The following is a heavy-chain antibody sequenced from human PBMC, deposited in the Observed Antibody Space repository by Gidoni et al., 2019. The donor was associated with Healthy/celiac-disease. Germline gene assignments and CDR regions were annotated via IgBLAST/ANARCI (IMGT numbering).Heavy chain of an antibody. Sequence: EVQPLESGGGLVQTGGSLRLPCAASGFTLSRYAMSWVRQAPGKGLEWVSAISGSGGSTYYADSVKGRFTISRDNSKNTLYLQMNSLRAEDTAVYYCASYGGDAFDIWGQGTMVTVSS. CDR1: GFTLSRYA. CDR2: ISGSGGST. CDR3: ASYGGDAFDI. J-gene: IGHJ3*02. V-gene: IGHV3-23*01. D-gene: IGHD3-16*01.